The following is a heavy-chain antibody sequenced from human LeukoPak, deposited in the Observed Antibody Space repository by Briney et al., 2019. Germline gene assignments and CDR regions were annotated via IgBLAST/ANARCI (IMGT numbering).Heavy chain of an antibody. Sequence: GGSLGLSCAASGFTFSSYWMSWVRQAPGKGLEWVANIKQDGSEKYYVDSVKGRFTISRDNAKNSLYLQMNSLRAEDTAVYYCARSGYYYDSRVDYWGQGTLVTVSS. CDR2: IKQDGSEK. CDR1: GFTFSSYW. J-gene: IGHJ4*02. CDR3: ARSGYYYDSRVDY. V-gene: IGHV3-7*01. D-gene: IGHD3-22*01.